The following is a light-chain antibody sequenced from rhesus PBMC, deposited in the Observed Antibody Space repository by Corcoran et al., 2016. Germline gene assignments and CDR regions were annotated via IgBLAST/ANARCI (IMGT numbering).Light chain of an antibody. CDR2: GAS. CDR3: QQNSNLSPWA. J-gene: IGKJ1*01. CDR1: QSVGSN. Sequence: TVVTQSPATLSLSPGEGATLSCRASQSVGSNLAWYQHKPGQAPRILIYGASNRAAGVPDKVSGRGSGADFTLTISSLGPEDVGVYYCQQNSNLSPWAFGQGTTVYIK. V-gene: IGKV3-24*04.